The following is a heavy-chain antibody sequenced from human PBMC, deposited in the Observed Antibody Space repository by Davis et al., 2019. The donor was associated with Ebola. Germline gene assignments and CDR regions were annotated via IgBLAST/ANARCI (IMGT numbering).Heavy chain of an antibody. CDR1: GYTFTSYY. Sequence: ASVKVSCKASGYTFTSYYMHWVRQAPGQGLEWMGIINPSGGSTSYAQKFQGRVTMTRDTSTSTVYMELSSLRSDDTAVYYCAREGCSSTSCYGWFDPWGQGTLVTVSS. CDR3: AREGCSSTSCYGWFDP. D-gene: IGHD2-2*01. V-gene: IGHV1-46*01. CDR2: INPSGGST. J-gene: IGHJ5*02.